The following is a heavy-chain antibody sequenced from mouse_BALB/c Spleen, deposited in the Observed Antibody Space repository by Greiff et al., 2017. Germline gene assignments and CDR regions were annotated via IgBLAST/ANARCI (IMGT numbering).Heavy chain of an antibody. CDR2: IDPANGNT. D-gene: IGHD1-2*01. V-gene: IGHV14-3*02. J-gene: IGHJ3*01. CDR1: GFNIKDTY. CDR3: ARGLLRLPLAY. Sequence: EVKLLESGAELVKPGASVKLSCTASGFNIKDTYMHWVKQRPEQGLEWIGRIDPANGNTKYDPKFQGKATITADTSSNTAYLQLSSLTSEDTAVYYCARGLLRLPLAYWGQGTLVTVSA.